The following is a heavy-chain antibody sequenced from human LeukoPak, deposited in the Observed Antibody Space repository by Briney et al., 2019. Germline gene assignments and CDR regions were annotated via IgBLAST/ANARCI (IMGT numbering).Heavy chain of an antibody. CDR3: ARDDGSGSYIDY. CDR2: ISGSGGST. D-gene: IGHD1-26*01. Sequence: GGSLRLSCAGSGLTFRIYAMSWVRQAPGKGLEWVSAISGSGGSTYYADSVKGRFTISRDNSKNTLYLQMNSLRAEDTAVYYCARDDGSGSYIDYWGQGTLVTVSS. CDR1: GLTFRIYA. J-gene: IGHJ4*02. V-gene: IGHV3-23*01.